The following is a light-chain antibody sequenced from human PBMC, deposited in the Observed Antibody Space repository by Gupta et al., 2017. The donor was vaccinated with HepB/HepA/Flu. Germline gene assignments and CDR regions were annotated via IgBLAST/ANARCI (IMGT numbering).Light chain of an antibody. J-gene: IGKJ1*01. V-gene: IGKV3-20*01. CDR1: QSVTSAY. Sequence: IVLTQSPGTLSLSPGERATLSCRASQSVTSAYLAWYQQKPGQAPRLLIYGASSRATGISDRFSGSGSGTDFTLTISRLEPEDFAVYYCQQWNSSPWTFGQGSKVEIK. CDR3: QQWNSSPWT. CDR2: GAS.